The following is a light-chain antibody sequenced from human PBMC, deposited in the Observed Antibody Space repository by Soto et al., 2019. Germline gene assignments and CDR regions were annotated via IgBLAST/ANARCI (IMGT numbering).Light chain of an antibody. CDR1: RSVLYSSNNKNY. Sequence: DIVMTQAPDSLAVSLGERATVNFKSSRSVLYSSNNKNYLAWYQQKPGQPPKLLIYWASTRESGVPDRFSGSGSGTDFTLTISSLQAEDVAVYYCQQYYSTPLTFGPGTKVDIK. J-gene: IGKJ3*01. CDR2: WAS. V-gene: IGKV4-1*01. CDR3: QQYYSTPLT.